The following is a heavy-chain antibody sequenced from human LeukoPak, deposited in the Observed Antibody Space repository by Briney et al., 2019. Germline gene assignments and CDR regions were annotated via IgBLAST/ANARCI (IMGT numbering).Heavy chain of an antibody. CDR3: AKATTVTHSGWFDS. V-gene: IGHV3-30*18. CDR1: GFAFSDYG. D-gene: IGHD4-17*01. Sequence: PGGSLRLSCAASGFAFSDYGMHWVRQAPGRGLELLAVISYDGSNKYYADSVKGRFTISKDKSKNTLYLEMNSLRGEDTAVYYCAKATTVTHSGWFDSWGQGTLVTVSS. CDR2: ISYDGSNK. J-gene: IGHJ5*01.